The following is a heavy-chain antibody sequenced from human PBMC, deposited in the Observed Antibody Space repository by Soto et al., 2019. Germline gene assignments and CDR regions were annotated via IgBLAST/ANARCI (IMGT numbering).Heavy chain of an antibody. CDR2: ISWNSGSI. CDR3: AKDIWEDIVVVPAAIAFDY. J-gene: IGHJ4*02. V-gene: IGHV3-9*01. CDR1: GFTFDDYA. Sequence: PGGSLRLSCAASGFTFDDYAMHWVRQAPGKGLEWVSGISWNSGSIGYADSVKGRFTISRDSAKNSLYLQMNSLRAEDTALYYCAKDIWEDIVVVPAAIAFDYWGQGTLVTVSS. D-gene: IGHD2-2*01.